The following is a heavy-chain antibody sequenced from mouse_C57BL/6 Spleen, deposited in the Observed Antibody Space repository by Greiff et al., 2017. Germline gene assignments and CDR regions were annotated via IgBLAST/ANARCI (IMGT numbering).Heavy chain of an antibody. J-gene: IGHJ4*01. D-gene: IGHD2-1*01. Sequence: VKLQESGAELVKPGASVKISCKASGYAFSSYWMNWVKQRPGKGLEWIGQIYPGDGDTNYNGKFKGKATLTADKSSTTAYMQLSSLTSEDSAVYFCARSSYYGNYCAMDYWGQGTSVTVSS. CDR2: IYPGDGDT. V-gene: IGHV1-80*01. CDR3: ARSSYYGNYCAMDY. CDR1: GYAFSSYW.